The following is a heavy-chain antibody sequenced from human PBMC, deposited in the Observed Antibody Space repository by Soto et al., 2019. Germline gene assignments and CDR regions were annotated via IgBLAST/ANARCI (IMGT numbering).Heavy chain of an antibody. V-gene: IGHV3-11*05. D-gene: IGHD6-19*01. CDR2: ISSSSSYT. CDR1: GFTFSDYY. CDR3: ARGGIAVVVTDP. J-gene: IGHJ5*02. Sequence: QVQLVESGGGLVKPGGSLRLSCAASGFTFSDYYMSWIRQAPGKGLEWVSYISSSSSYTNYADSVKGRFTISRDNAKNSLYLQMNSLRAEATAVYYCARGGIAVVVTDPWGQGTLVSVSS.